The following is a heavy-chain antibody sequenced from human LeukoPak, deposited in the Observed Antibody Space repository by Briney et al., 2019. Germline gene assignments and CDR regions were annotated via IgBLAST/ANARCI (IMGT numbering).Heavy chain of an antibody. D-gene: IGHD3-16*02. CDR1: GFTFSSYS. CDR3: AKARMITFGGVIVPPFDP. Sequence: GGSLRLSCAASGFTFSSYSMHWVRQAPGKGLEWVAVISYDGSNKYYADSVKGRFTISRDNSKNTLYLQMNSLRAEDTAVYYCAKARMITFGGVIVPPFDPWGQGTLVTVSS. CDR2: ISYDGSNK. V-gene: IGHV3-30*18. J-gene: IGHJ5*02.